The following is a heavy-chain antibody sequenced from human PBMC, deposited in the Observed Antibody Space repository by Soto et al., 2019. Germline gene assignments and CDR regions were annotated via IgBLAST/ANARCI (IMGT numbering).Heavy chain of an antibody. D-gene: IGHD3-3*01. V-gene: IGHV4-39*01. J-gene: IGHJ3*02. Sequence: SETLSLTCTVSGGSISSSSYYWGWIRQPPGKGLEWIGSIYYSGSTYYNPSLKSRVTISVDTSKNQFSLKLSSVTAADTAVYYCARFSFGVVSYALDIWGQGTMVTVSS. CDR1: GGSISSSSYY. CDR2: IYYSGST. CDR3: ARFSFGVVSYALDI.